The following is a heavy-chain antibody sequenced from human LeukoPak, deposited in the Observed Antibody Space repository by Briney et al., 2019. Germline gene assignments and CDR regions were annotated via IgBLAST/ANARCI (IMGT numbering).Heavy chain of an antibody. Sequence: ASVKVSCKASGYTFTSYAMHWVRQAPGQRLEWMGWISAGNGNTKYSQKFQGRVTITRDTSASTAYMELSSLRSEDTAVYYCARIGPGYCSSTSCQLGAPEDYWGQGTLVTVSS. CDR3: ARIGPGYCSSTSCQLGAPEDY. V-gene: IGHV1-3*01. D-gene: IGHD2-2*01. CDR2: ISAGNGNT. J-gene: IGHJ4*02. CDR1: GYTFTSYA.